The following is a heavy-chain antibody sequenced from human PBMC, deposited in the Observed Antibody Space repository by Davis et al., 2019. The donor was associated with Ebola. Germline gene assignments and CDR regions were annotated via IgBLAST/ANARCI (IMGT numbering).Heavy chain of an antibody. CDR1: GGSISSYY. CDR3: ARHVPRDGYNPIDY. V-gene: IGHV4-59*08. D-gene: IGHD5-24*01. Sequence: MPSETLSLTCTVSGGSISSYYLSWIRQPPGKGLEWIGYIYYSGSTNYNPSLKSRVTISADTSKNQFSLTLTSVTAADTALYYCARHVPRDGYNPIDYWGQGAQVTVSS. J-gene: IGHJ4*02. CDR2: IYYSGST.